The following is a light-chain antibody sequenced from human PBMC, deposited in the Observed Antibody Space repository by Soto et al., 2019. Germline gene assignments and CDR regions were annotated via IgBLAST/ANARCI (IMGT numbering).Light chain of an antibody. V-gene: IGKV1-5*03. CDR3: QQYNSYPYT. CDR2: KAS. J-gene: IGKJ2*01. Sequence: DIQMTQSPSTLSASVGDRVTITCRASQSISSWLAWYQQKPGKAPKLLIYKASSLESGVPSRFSDSGSGTEFTLTISSLHPDDFATYYCQQYNSYPYTFGQGTKLEIK. CDR1: QSISSW.